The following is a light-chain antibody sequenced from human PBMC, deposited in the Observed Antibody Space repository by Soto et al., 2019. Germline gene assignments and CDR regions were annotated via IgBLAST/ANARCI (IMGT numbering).Light chain of an antibody. J-gene: IGLJ2*01. V-gene: IGLV1-47*01. CDR3: SAWDDSLSGVI. CDR2: RNS. CDR1: NSNIGRNS. Sequence: QSVLTQPPSASGTPGQKVTLSCSGSNSNIGRNSVYWYQQFPGTAPKLLIFRNSHRPSGVPDRFSGSKSGTSASLDISGLRSEDESVFYCSAWDDSLSGVIFGGGTKLTVL.